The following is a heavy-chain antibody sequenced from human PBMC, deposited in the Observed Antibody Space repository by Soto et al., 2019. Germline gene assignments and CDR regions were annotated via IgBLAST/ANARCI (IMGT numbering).Heavy chain of an antibody. J-gene: IGHJ6*02. CDR1: VFTFSSYG. D-gene: IGHD6-19*01. CDR2: ISYDGSNK. V-gene: IGHV3-30*18. CDR3: AKKGMAGTGLTYYYYGMDV. Sequence: GGSLRLSCAASVFTFSSYGMHWVRQAPGKGLEWVAVISYDGSNKYYADSVKGRFTISRDNSKNTLYLQMNSLRAEDTAVYYCAKKGMAGTGLTYYYYGMDVWGQGTTVTVSS.